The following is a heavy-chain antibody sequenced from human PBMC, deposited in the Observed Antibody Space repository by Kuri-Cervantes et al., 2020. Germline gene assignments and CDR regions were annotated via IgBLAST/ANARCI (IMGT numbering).Heavy chain of an antibody. CDR1: GFTFSSYG. J-gene: IGHJ4*02. Sequence: GESLKISCAASGFTFSSYGMHWVRQAPGKGLEWVAVIWYDGSNKYYADSVKGRFTISRDDSKNTLYLPMNSLKTEDTAVYYCTTDRYYYVAIYYFDYWGQGTLVTVSS. V-gene: IGHV3-33*01. CDR2: IWYDGSNK. D-gene: IGHD3-10*02. CDR3: TTDRYYYVAIYYFDY.